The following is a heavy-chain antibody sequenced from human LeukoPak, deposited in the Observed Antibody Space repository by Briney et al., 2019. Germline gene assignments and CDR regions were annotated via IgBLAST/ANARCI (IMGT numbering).Heavy chain of an antibody. J-gene: IGHJ6*03. Sequence: SETLSLTCAVYGGSFSGYYWSWIRQPPGKGLEWIGEINHSGSTNYNPSLKSRVTISVDTSKNQFSLKLSSVTAADTAVYYCARVNLFRLYYYYYYMDVWGKGTTVTVSS. CDR2: INHSGST. CDR3: ARVNLFRLYYYYYYMDV. CDR1: GGSFSGYY. D-gene: IGHD3-10*01. V-gene: IGHV4-34*01.